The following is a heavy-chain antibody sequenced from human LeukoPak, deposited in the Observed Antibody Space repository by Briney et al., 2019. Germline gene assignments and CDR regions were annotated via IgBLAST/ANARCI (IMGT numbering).Heavy chain of an antibody. CDR1: GYTFTNYG. CDR2: ISADNGNT. V-gene: IGHV1-18*01. D-gene: IGHD2-15*01. CDR3: ARGVVCSGGSCYYFDY. J-gene: IGHJ4*02. Sequence: ASVKVSCKASGYTFTNYGISWVRQAPGQGLEWMGWISADNGNTNYAQKLQGRVTMTTDTSTSTAYMELRSLRSEDTAVYYCARGVVCSGGSCYYFDYWGQGTLVTVSS.